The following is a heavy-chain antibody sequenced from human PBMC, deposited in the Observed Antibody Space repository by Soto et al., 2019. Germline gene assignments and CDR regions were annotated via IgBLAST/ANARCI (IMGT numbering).Heavy chain of an antibody. V-gene: IGHV3-33*01. J-gene: IGHJ4*02. CDR2: IWYDGSNK. CDR3: ARSFPVPAAIGTY. CDR1: GFTFSSYG. D-gene: IGHD2-2*01. Sequence: QVQLVESGGGVVQPGRSLRLSCAASGFTFSSYGMHWVRQAPGKGLEWVAVIWYDGSNKYYADSVKGRFTISRDNSKNTLCLQMNSLRAEDTAVYYCARSFPVPAAIGTYWGQGTLVTVSS.